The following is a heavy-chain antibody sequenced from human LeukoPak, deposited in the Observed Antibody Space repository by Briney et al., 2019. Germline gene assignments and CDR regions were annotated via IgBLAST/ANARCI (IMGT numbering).Heavy chain of an antibody. V-gene: IGHV3-30-3*01. Sequence: QPGGSLRLSCAASGFTFSSYTMHWVRQAPGKGLEWVAAISYDESNKYYADSVKGRFTISRDNSKNTLYLQMNSLRAEDTAVYYCARDNGGAYYGVAHWGQGTLVTVSS. CDR2: ISYDESNK. CDR1: GFTFSSYT. J-gene: IGHJ5*02. D-gene: IGHD2-8*01. CDR3: ARDNGGAYYGVAH.